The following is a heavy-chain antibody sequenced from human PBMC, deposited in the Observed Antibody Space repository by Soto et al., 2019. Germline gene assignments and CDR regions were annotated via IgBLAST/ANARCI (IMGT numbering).Heavy chain of an antibody. J-gene: IGHJ5*02. V-gene: IGHV1-3*01. CDR3: ARDSAAAYNWFDP. CDR2: INAGNGNT. D-gene: IGHD6-13*01. Sequence: QVQLVQSGAEVKKPGASVKVSCKASGYTFTSYAMHWVRQAPGQRLEWMGWINAGNGNTKYSQKFQGRVTITRDTSASTAYKELSSLRSEDTAVYYCARDSAAAYNWFDPWGQGTLVTVSS. CDR1: GYTFTSYA.